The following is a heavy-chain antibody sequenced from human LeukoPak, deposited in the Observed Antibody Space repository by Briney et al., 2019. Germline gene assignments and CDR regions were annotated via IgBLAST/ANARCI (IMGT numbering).Heavy chain of an antibody. CDR3: ARDSPYYDFWSGVDY. CDR2: ISYDGSNK. D-gene: IGHD3-3*01. J-gene: IGHJ4*02. V-gene: IGHV3-30*03. CDR1: GFTFSSYG. Sequence: GGSLRLSCAASGFTFSSYGMHWVRQAPGKGLEWVAVISYDGSNKYYADSVKGRFTISRDNSKNTLYLQMNSLRAEDTALYYCARDSPYYDFWSGVDYWGRGTLVTVSS.